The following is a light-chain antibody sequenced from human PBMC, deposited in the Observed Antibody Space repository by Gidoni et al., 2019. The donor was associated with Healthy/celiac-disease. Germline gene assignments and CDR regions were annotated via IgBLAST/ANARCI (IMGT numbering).Light chain of an antibody. CDR3: QQLNGYPCT. V-gene: IGKV1-9*01. Sequence: IQLTQSPSSLSASVVDRVTITCRASQGISSYLAWYQQKPGKAPKLLIYGASTLQSGVPSRFSGSGSGTDFTLTISRLQPEDFATYYCQQLNGYPCTFGPGTKVDIK. J-gene: IGKJ3*01. CDR1: QGISSY. CDR2: GAS.